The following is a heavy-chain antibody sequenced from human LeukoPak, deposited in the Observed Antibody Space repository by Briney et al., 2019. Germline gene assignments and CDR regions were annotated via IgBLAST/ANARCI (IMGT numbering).Heavy chain of an antibody. D-gene: IGHD5-12*01. CDR3: ARERGDVGFDY. V-gene: IGHV4-31*03. CDR2: IYYSGST. Sequence: SETLSLTCTISGGSISSGGYYWSWIRQHPGKGLEWIGYIYYSGSTYYNPSLKSRVTISVDTSKNQFSLKLSSVTAADTAVYYCARERGDVGFDYWGQGTLVTVSS. J-gene: IGHJ4*02. CDR1: GGSISSGGYY.